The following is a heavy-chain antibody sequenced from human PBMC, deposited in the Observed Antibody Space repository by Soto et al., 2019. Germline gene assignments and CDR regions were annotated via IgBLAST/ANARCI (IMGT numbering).Heavy chain of an antibody. V-gene: IGHV4-4*07. CDR1: GGSISSYH. D-gene: IGHD1-26*01. Sequence: SETLSLTCTVSGGSISSYHWSWIRQPAGKGLEWIGRIYTSGSTNHNPSLKSRVTMSVDTSKNQFSLKLSSVTAADTAVYYCARDAGFSGSPFDYWGQGTLVTVS. CDR3: ARDAGFSGSPFDY. CDR2: IYTSGST. J-gene: IGHJ4*02.